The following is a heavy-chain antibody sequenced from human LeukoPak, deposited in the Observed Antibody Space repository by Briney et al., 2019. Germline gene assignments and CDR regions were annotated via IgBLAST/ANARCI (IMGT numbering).Heavy chain of an antibody. CDR1: GYTLTELS. CDR3: ATLWFGEFSSTFDP. CDR2: FDPEDGET. J-gene: IGHJ5*02. V-gene: IGHV1-24*01. D-gene: IGHD3-10*01. Sequence: ASVKVSCKISGYTLTELSMHWVRQDPGKGLEWMGGFDPEDGETIYAQKFQGRVTMTEDTSTDTAYMELSSLRSEDTAVYYCATLWFGEFSSTFDPWGQGTLVTVSS.